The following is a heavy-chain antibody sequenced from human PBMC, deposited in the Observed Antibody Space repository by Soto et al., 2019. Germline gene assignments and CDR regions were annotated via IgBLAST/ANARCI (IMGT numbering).Heavy chain of an antibody. CDR1: GFTSSNFA. D-gene: IGHD2-15*01. CDR2: ISGSGDTT. V-gene: IGHV3-23*01. Sequence: GGSLRLSCAASGFTSSNFAMSWVRQAPGKGLEWVSGISGSGDTTYYADSVKGRVTIFRDISKDTLYLQMNSLRAEDTTVYYCATRHVVVVAATRADIWGQGTMVTVSS. J-gene: IGHJ3*02. CDR3: ATRHVVVVAATRADI.